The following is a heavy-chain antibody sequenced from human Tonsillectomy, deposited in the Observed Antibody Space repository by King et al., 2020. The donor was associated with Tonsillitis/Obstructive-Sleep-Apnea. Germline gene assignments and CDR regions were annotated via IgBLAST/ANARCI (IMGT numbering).Heavy chain of an antibody. CDR3: AREYPYDIWSGYYPYYFDY. J-gene: IGHJ4*02. D-gene: IGHD3-3*01. CDR1: GFTFSDYE. V-gene: IGHV3-48*03. CDR2: ISSTGVSI. Sequence: VQLVESGGGLVQPGGSLRLSCAASGFTFSDYEMNWVRQAPGKGLEGISYISSTGVSISYADPGKGRFTISRDNAKNSLFLQMNSLRAEDTAVYYCAREYPYDIWSGYYPYYFDYWGQGTLVTVSP.